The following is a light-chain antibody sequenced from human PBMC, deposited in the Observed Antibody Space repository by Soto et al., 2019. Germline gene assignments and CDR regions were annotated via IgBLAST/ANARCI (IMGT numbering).Light chain of an antibody. CDR2: ATS. Sequence: EVVLTQSPGTLSLSPGERATLSCRASQSVSSSYLAWYQQKPGQAPRLLFSATSNRAAGIPDRFSGSGSGTDFTLTISRLEPEGFAVYYCEQYGTSPWTFGQGTKVEIK. CDR1: QSVSSSY. J-gene: IGKJ1*01. V-gene: IGKV3-20*01. CDR3: EQYGTSPWT.